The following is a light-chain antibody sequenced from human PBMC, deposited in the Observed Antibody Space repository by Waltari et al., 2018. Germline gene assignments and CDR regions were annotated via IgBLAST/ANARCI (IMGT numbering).Light chain of an antibody. J-gene: IGKJ3*01. V-gene: IGKV1-9*01. CDR2: AAS. CDR3: QQLNSYLSFT. CDR1: QGISSY. Sequence: DIQLTQSPSFLSASVGDRVTLTCRASQGISSYLAWYQQKPGKAPKLLIYAASTLQSGVPSRFSGSGSGTEFTLTISSLQPEDFATYYCQQLNSYLSFTFGPGTKVDIK.